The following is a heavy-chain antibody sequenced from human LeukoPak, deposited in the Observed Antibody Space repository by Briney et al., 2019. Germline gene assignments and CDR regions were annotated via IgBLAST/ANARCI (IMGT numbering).Heavy chain of an antibody. CDR3: VRGGDTAIDY. V-gene: IGHV4-34*01. D-gene: IGHD5-18*01. CDR2: INHSGST. CDR1: GGSFSGYY. J-gene: IGHJ4*02. Sequence: SETLSLTCAVYGGSFSGYYWSWIRQPPGKGLEWIGEINHSGSTNYNPSLKSRVTISVDTSKNQFSLKLSSVTAADTAVYYCVRGGDTAIDYWGRGTLVTVSS.